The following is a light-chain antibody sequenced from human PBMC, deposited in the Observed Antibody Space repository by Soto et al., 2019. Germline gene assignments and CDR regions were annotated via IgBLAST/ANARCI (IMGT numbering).Light chain of an antibody. V-gene: IGLV2-23*02. CDR2: EVN. CDR1: SSDDGSYYP. CDR3: CSYAGDTTFFV. Sequence: QSALTQLASMSGSPGQSITISCTGTSSDDGSYYPVSWFQQHPGKAPKLIIYEVNKRPSGVSDRFSGSKSGNTASLTISGLQAADEAEYYCCSYAGDTTFFVFGTGTKLTVL. J-gene: IGLJ1*01.